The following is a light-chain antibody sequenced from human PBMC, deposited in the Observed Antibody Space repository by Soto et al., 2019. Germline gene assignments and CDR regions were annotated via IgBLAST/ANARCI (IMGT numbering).Light chain of an antibody. CDR3: QVWDSSTEV. V-gene: IGLV3-9*01. J-gene: IGLJ3*02. CDR2: RDS. CDR1: NIGSKN. Sequence: SYELTQPLSVSVALGQTARITCGGTNIGSKNVHWYQQKSGQAPVLVIYRDSNRPSRIPERFSGSNSGNTATLTISRDQAGDEADYYCQVWDSSTEVFGGGTKLTVL.